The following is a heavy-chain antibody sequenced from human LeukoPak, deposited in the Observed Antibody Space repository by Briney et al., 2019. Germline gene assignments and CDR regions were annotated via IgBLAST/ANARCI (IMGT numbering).Heavy chain of an antibody. V-gene: IGHV3-21*04. D-gene: IGHD5-18*01. CDR3: AKGYSLGGFDF. J-gene: IGHJ4*02. CDR2: ISSSSSYI. CDR1: GFTFSSYS. Sequence: GGSLRLSCAASGFTFSSYSMNWVRQAPGKGLEWVSSISSSSSYIYYADSVKGRFTISRDNSKNTLYLQMNSLRAEDTAVYYCAKGYSLGGFDFWGQGSLVTVSS.